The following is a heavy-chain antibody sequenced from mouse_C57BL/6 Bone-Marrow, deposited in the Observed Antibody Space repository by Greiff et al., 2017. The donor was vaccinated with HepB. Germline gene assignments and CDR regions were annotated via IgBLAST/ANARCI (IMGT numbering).Heavy chain of an antibody. V-gene: IGHV10-1*01. CDR1: GFSFNTYA. CDR3: VRPTAQATAWFAY. CDR2: IRSKSNNYAT. J-gene: IGHJ3*01. D-gene: IGHD3-2*02. Sequence: GGGLVQPKGSLKLSCAASGFSFNTYAMNWVRQAPGKGLEWVARIRSKSNNYATYYADSVKDRFTISRDDSESMLYLQMNNLKTEDTAMYYCVRPTAQATAWFAYWGQGTLVTVSA.